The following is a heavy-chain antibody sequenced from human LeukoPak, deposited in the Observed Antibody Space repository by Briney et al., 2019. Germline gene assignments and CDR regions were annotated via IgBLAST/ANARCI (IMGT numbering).Heavy chain of an antibody. CDR3: ASTSDYYMDV. V-gene: IGHV4-39*07. Sequence: SETLSLTCTVSGGSISSSSYYWGWIRQPPGKGLEWIGSIYYSGSTYYNPSLKSRVTISVDTSKNQFSLKLSSVTAADTAVYYCASTSDYYMDVWGKGTTVTVSS. D-gene: IGHD2-2*01. J-gene: IGHJ6*03. CDR1: GGSISSSSYY. CDR2: IYYSGST.